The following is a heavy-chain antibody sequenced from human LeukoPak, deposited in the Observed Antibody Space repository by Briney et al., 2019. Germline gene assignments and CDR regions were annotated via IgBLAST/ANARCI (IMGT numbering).Heavy chain of an antibody. CDR3: ARGTGEIDY. Sequence: GGSLRLSCATSGFTFSDYYMSWIRQAPGKGLEGVSHISGSGSNIYYPDSVKGRFTISRDNAKNSLYLQMNTLRAEDTAVYYCARGTGEIDYWGQGTLVTVSS. J-gene: IGHJ4*02. D-gene: IGHD7-27*01. CDR1: GFTFSDYY. V-gene: IGHV3-11*04. CDR2: ISGSGSNI.